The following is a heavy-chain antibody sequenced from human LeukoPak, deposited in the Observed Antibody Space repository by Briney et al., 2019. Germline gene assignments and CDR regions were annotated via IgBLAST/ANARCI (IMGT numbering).Heavy chain of an antibody. V-gene: IGHV1-18*01. CDR3: ARDSPLFYYDSSGYDY. Sequence: GASVKVSCKASGYTFTSYGISWVRQAPGQGLEWMGWISAYNGNTSYAQKLQGRVTMTTDTSTSTAYMELRSLRSDDTAVYYCARDSPLFYYDSSGYDYWGQGTLVTVSS. CDR1: GYTFTSYG. D-gene: IGHD3-22*01. CDR2: ISAYNGNT. J-gene: IGHJ4*02.